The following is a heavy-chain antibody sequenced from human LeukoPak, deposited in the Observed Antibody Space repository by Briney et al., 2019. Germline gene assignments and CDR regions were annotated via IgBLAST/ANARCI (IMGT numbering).Heavy chain of an antibody. CDR2: IYPGDSDT. V-gene: IGHV5-51*01. D-gene: IGHD5-18*01. CDR3: ARGDSGYSYGPPPNWFDP. Sequence: GESLKISCKGSGYSFTSYWIGWVRQMPGKGLELMWIIYPGDSDTRYSPSFQGQVTISADKSISTAYLQWSSLKASDPAMYYCARGDSGYSYGPPPNWFDPWGQGTLVTVSS. CDR1: GYSFTSYW. J-gene: IGHJ5*02.